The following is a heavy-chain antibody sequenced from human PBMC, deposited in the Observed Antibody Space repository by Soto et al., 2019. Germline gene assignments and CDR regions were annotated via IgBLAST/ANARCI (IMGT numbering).Heavy chain of an antibody. V-gene: IGHV3-15*07. J-gene: IGHJ4*02. D-gene: IGHD2-21*01. CDR1: GLTFSNVW. CDR2: IKSKTDGGTT. Sequence: VQLVESGGGFVKPGGSLRLSCAASGLTFSNVWMNWVRQAPGKGLEWVGHIKSKTDGGTTDYAAPVKGRFTISRDDSKNTLYLKMNSLKIDDTGVYYCTTDIWPYFQSDYWGQGTLVTVSP. CDR3: TTDIWPYFQSDY.